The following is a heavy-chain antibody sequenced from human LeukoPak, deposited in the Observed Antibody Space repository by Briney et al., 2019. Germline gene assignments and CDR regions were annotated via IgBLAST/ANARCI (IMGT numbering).Heavy chain of an antibody. CDR2: IHTSGST. J-gene: IGHJ4*02. D-gene: IGHD3-22*01. CDR1: GGSISSGSYS. V-gene: IGHV4-61*02. Sequence: SQTLSLTCTVSGGSISSGSYSWSWIRQPAGKGLEGIGRIHTSGSTNYHHSLRSRATISVDTSNNHFSLQLSAVTAATTAVYCCARWYYVSSGYNAYWGQGTLVTV. CDR3: ARWYYVSSGYNAY.